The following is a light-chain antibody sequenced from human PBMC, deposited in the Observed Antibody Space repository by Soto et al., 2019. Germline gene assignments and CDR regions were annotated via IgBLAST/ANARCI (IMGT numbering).Light chain of an antibody. CDR2: SNN. J-gene: IGLJ1*01. CDR1: SSTIGSNT. Sequence: SVLTQPPSGSGAPGPGVTISCSWNSSTIGSNTVNWYQQLPGTAPKLLIYSNNQRPSGVPDRFSGSKSGTSASLAISGLQSEDEADYYCAAWDDSLNGYVFGTGTKVTVL. V-gene: IGLV1-44*01. CDR3: AAWDDSLNGYV.